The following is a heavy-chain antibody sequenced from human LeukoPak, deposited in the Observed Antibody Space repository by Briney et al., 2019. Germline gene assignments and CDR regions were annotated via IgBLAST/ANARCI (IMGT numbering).Heavy chain of an antibody. V-gene: IGHV3-7*01. CDR2: IKQDGSEK. CDR3: ARDLSVAGKGVDY. CDR1: GFTFSNYW. Sequence: GGSLRLSCAASGFTFSNYWMSWVRQAPGKGLEWVANIKQDGSEKYYVDSVKGRFTISRDNAKNSLNLQMNTLRVEDTAVYYCARDLSVAGKGVDYWGQGTLVTVSS. D-gene: IGHD6-19*01. J-gene: IGHJ4*02.